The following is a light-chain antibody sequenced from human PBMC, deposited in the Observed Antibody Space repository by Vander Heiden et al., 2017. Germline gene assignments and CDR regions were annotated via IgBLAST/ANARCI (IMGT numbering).Light chain of an antibody. CDR1: QDISNY. Sequence: IQLTQSPSSLSASVGDRVTITCRASQDISNYLAWYQQKPGKAPKLLIYAASTLEGGVPSRFSGSGSGTDVTLTISSLQPADFATYYCQQLNTYQTFGQGTKLEIK. J-gene: IGKJ2*01. CDR2: AAS. V-gene: IGKV1-9*01. CDR3: QQLNTYQT.